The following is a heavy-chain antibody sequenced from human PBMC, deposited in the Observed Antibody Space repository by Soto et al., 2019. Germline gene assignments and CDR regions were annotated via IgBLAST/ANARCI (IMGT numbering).Heavy chain of an antibody. V-gene: IGHV3-30*18. J-gene: IGHJ4*02. CDR2: ISYDGVNK. Sequence: GGSLRLSCAASGFIFSSYGMHWVRQAPGKGLEWVAVISYDGVNKYYADSVKGRFTISRDNSKNTLYLQMNSLRAEDTAVYYCAKSVYNWNDGFFDYWGQGTLVTVSS. CDR1: GFIFSSYG. D-gene: IGHD1-1*01. CDR3: AKSVYNWNDGFFDY.